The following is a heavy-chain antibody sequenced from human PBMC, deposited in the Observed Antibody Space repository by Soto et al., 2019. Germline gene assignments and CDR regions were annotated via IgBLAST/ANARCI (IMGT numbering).Heavy chain of an antibody. V-gene: IGHV2-5*02. CDR2: IYWDDDK. Sequence: QITLKESGPTLVKPTQTLTLTCTFSGFSLTTRGVGVGWIRQPPGKALECLALIYWDDDKRYSPSLQSRLSLXKXAXXHQVVLTMTNVDPVDTATYYCAHIPNYYQYDWFDPWGQGTLVSVSS. D-gene: IGHD3-16*01. CDR1: GFSLTTRGVG. J-gene: IGHJ5*02. CDR3: AHIPNYYQYDWFDP.